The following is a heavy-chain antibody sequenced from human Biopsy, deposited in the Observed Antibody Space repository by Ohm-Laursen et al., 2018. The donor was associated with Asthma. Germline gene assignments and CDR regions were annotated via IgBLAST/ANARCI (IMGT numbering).Heavy chain of an antibody. CDR1: GFTFSHYN. D-gene: IGHD1-14*01. V-gene: IGHV3-21*01. J-gene: IGHJ1*01. CDR2: ITDTSRYI. CDR3: ARDGPERQTESEE. Sequence: SLRLSCTASGFTFSHYNMNWVRQAPGKGLEWVSSITDTSRYIKYADSVKGRFTISRDNAKNSLYLQMSSLRAEDTAVYYCARDGPERQTESEEWGTGTLVTVSS.